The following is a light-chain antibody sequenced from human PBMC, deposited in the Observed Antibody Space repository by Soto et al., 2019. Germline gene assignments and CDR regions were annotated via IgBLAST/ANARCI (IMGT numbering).Light chain of an antibody. V-gene: IGLV2-8*01. J-gene: IGLJ2*01. CDR3: SSFVGAPVI. CDR2: EVS. CDR1: SSDIGAYDY. Sequence: QAVLTQPPSASGSPGQSVTISCTGTSSDIGAYDYVSWYQQHPGKAPKLMIYEVSQRPSGVPDRFSGSKSGNTASLTVSGLQLEDEADYYCSSFVGAPVIFGGGTKVTVL.